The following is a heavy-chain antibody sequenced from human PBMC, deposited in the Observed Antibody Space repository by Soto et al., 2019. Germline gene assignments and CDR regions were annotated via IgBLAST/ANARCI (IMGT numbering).Heavy chain of an antibody. V-gene: IGHV3-64*01. Sequence: PGGSLRLSCAASGFTFSSYAMHWVRQAPGKGLEYVSAISSNGGSTYYANSVKGRFTISRDNSKNTLYLQMNSLRAEDTAVYYCARGGFPAEYYYGSGSPSLDYWGQGTLVTVSS. CDR2: ISSNGGST. D-gene: IGHD3-10*01. CDR3: ARGGFPAEYYYGSGSPSLDY. CDR1: GFTFSSYA. J-gene: IGHJ4*02.